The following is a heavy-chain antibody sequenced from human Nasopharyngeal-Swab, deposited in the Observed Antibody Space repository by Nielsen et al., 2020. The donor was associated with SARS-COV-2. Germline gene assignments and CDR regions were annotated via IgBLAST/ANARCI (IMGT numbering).Heavy chain of an antibody. CDR2: ISSSRDYI. CDR1: GLTFSRYS. CDR3: AKDKVFGLMDV. D-gene: IGHD3-3*01. V-gene: IGHV3-21*01. Sequence: GEPLKMNCAASGLTFSRYSMNWVSPAPGNGLAWVSSISSSRDYIYYADSVKGRFTISRDNAKNSLYLQMNSLRDEDTAVYYCAKDKVFGLMDVWGQGTTVTVAS. J-gene: IGHJ6*02.